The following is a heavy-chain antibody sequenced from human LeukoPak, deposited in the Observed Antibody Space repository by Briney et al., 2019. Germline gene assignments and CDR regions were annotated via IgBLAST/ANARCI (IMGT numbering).Heavy chain of an antibody. V-gene: IGHV3-33*01. J-gene: IGHJ4*02. Sequence: GGPLRLSCAASGFTFSSYGMHWVRQAPGKGLEWVAVIWYDGSNKYYADSVKGRFTISRDNSKNTLYLQMNSLRAEDTAVYYCARDGVVPYYFDYWGQGTLVTVSS. CDR1: GFTFSSYG. D-gene: IGHD2-15*01. CDR2: IWYDGSNK. CDR3: ARDGVVPYYFDY.